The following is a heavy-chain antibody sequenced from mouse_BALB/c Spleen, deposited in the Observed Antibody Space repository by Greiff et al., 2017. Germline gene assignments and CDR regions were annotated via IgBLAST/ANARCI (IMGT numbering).Heavy chain of an antibody. CDR1: GYSFTGYN. D-gene: IGHD1-1*01. Sequence: EVKLMESGPELEKPGASVTISCKASGYSFTGYNMNWVKQSNGKSLEWIGNIDPYYGGTSYNQKFKGKATLTVDKSSRPAYMQLKSLTSEDSAVYYCAREGIITSVVARYYFDYWGQGTTLTVSS. V-gene: IGHV1-39*01. CDR3: AREGIITSVVARYYFDY. J-gene: IGHJ2*01. CDR2: IDPYYGGT.